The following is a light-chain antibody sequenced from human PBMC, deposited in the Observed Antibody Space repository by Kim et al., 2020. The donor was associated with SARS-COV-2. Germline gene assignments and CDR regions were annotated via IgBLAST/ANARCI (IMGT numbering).Light chain of an antibody. Sequence: GQSVTIPCTGSSSNIGAHYDVHWYQQLPGTAPKLLIYADSNRPSGVPDRFSGSKSGTSASLAITGLQAEDEADYYCQSYDSSLSGVFGGGTQLTVL. V-gene: IGLV1-40*01. CDR1: SSNIGAHYD. J-gene: IGLJ3*02. CDR3: QSYDSSLSGV. CDR2: ADS.